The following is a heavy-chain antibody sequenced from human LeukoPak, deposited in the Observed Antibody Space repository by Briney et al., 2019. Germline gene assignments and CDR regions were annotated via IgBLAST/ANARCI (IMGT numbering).Heavy chain of an antibody. CDR2: ISSSGGSP. J-gene: IGHJ4*02. V-gene: IGHV3-23*01. CDR3: AKDQDYYDSSGYLEY. Sequence: GGSLRLSCAASGLTFSNYWMDWVRQAPGKGLEWVSAISSSGGSPYYADSVKGRFTISRDNSKNTLYLQMNSLRAEDTAVYYCAKDQDYYDSSGYLEYWGQGTLVTVSS. CDR1: GLTFSNYW. D-gene: IGHD3-22*01.